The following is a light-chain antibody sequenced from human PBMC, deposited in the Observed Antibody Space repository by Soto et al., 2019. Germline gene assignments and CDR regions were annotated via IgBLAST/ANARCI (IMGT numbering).Light chain of an antibody. V-gene: IGLV2-14*01. CDR3: CSFTSSTTYV. CDR1: SSDVGGYNY. CDR2: EVS. J-gene: IGLJ1*01. Sequence: QSALTQPASVSGSLGQSITISCTGTSSDVGGYNYVSWYQQQPGKAPKLMISEVSNRPSGISNRFSGSKSGNTASLIISGLQAEDEADYYCCSFTSSTTYVFGTGTK.